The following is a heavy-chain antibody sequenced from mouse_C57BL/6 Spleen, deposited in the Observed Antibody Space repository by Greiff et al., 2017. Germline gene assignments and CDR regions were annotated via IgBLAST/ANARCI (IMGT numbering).Heavy chain of an antibody. CDR3: AREGNIDYEYYFDY. D-gene: IGHD2-4*01. J-gene: IGHJ2*01. CDR2: IYPRSGNT. Sequence: VKLQESGAELARPGASVKLSCKASGYSFTSYGISWVKQRTGQGLEWIGEIYPRSGNTYYNEKFKGKATLTADKSSSTAYMELRSLTSEDSAVYFCAREGNIDYEYYFDYWGQGTTLTVSS. V-gene: IGHV1-81*01. CDR1: GYSFTSYG.